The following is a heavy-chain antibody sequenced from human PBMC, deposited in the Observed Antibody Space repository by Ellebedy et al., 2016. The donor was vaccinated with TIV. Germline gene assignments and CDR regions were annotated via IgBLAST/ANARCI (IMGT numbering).Heavy chain of an antibody. Sequence: PGGSLRLSCAASGFAFTMYGMTWVRQAPGKGLEWFSAISGSGGSTYSADPVKGRFTISRDNSKNTLYLQMKSLRAEDTAVYYCDVDRGELYYYYYGMDVWGQGTTVTVSS. CDR1: GFAFTMYG. V-gene: IGHV3-23*01. J-gene: IGHJ6*02. CDR3: DVDRGELYYYYYGMDV. CDR2: ISGSGGST. D-gene: IGHD1-26*01.